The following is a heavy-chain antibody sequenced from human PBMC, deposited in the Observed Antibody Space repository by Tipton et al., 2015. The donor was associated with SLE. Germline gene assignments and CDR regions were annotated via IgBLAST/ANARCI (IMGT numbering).Heavy chain of an antibody. CDR1: GFTFSSYW. V-gene: IGHV3-74*03. CDR2: INSDGSST. CDR3: ARGLDWSVAGTAYFHH. Sequence: SLRLSCAASGFTFSSYWMHWVRQAPGKGLVWVSRINSDGSSTTYADSVKGRFTISRDNAKNTRYLQMNSLRAEDTAVYYWARGLDWSVAGTAYFHHWGQGTLVTVSS. D-gene: IGHD6-19*01. J-gene: IGHJ1*01.